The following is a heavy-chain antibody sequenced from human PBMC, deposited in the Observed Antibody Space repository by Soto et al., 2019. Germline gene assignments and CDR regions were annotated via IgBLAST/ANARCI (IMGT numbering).Heavy chain of an antibody. V-gene: IGHV3-33*01. CDR3: ARDSIRVPADFDY. CDR2: IWSDGNNR. Sequence: LRLSCAASGFTFTNYGFHWVRQAPGKGLEWVAAIWSDGNNRYNGGAVEGRFTISKDNSKNMLYLQMNDLRVEDTALYYCARDSIRVPADFDYWGQGTLVTVSS. D-gene: IGHD1-20*01. CDR1: GFTFTNYG. J-gene: IGHJ4*02.